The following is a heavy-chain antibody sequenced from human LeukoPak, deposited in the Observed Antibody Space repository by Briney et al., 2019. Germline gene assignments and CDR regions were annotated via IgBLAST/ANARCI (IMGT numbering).Heavy chain of an antibody. Sequence: SQTLSLTCTVSGGSISSGSYYWSWIRQPAGKGLEWIGRIYTSGSTNYNPSLKSRVTISVDTSKNQFSLELSSVTAADTAVYYCARGAGAFDYWGQGTLVTVSS. CDR3: ARGAGAFDY. J-gene: IGHJ4*02. V-gene: IGHV4-61*02. D-gene: IGHD3-10*01. CDR2: IYTSGST. CDR1: GGSISSGSYY.